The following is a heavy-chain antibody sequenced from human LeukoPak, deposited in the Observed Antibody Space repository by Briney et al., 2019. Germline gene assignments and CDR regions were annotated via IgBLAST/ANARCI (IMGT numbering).Heavy chain of an antibody. J-gene: IGHJ6*03. D-gene: IGHD2-2*01. V-gene: IGHV3-30-3*01. CDR1: AFTFSSYA. Sequence: GGSLRLSCAASAFTFSSYAMHWVRQAPGKGLEWVAVISYDGTNKYYADSVKGRFTISRDNAKNSLYPQMNSLRAEDTAVYYCARAHRSGCSSTSCLYYYYYYMDVWGKGTTVTVSS. CDR3: ARAHRSGCSSTSCLYYYYYYMDV. CDR2: ISYDGTNK.